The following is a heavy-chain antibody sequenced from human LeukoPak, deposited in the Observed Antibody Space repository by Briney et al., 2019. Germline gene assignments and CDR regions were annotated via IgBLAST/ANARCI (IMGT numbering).Heavy chain of an antibody. CDR1: GGSINIYY. CDR2: IHTSGSI. D-gene: IGHD1-1*01. V-gene: IGHV4-4*07. J-gene: IGHJ4*02. Sequence: SETLSLTCSVSGGSINIYYWSWIRQPAGKGLEWIGHIHTSGSISYNPSLKSRVTMSVDTSKNQFSLKLTSVTAADTAVYYCASGPVPYYFDYWGQGTLVTVSS. CDR3: ASGPVPYYFDY.